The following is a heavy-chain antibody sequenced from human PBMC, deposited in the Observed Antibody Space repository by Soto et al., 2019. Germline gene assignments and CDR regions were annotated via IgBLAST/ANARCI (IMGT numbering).Heavy chain of an antibody. CDR3: AAANRRDYFDS. CDR1: GDSIRSYY. CDR2: FYYNGST. D-gene: IGHD2-15*01. V-gene: IGHV4-59*01. J-gene: IGHJ4*02. Sequence: QVQLQESGPGLVKPSETLSLTCTVSGDSIRSYYWNWIRQPPGKGLEWRAYFYYNGSTTYNPSLRSRVTISLDTSKGQFALKLTSVTAADTAVYYCAAANRRDYFDSWGQGTLFTVSS.